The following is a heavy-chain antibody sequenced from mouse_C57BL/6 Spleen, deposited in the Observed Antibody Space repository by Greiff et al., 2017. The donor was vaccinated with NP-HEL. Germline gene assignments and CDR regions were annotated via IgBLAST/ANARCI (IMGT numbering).Heavy chain of an antibody. J-gene: IGHJ4*01. D-gene: IGHD1-1*01. CDR2: ISSGGSYT. V-gene: IGHV5-6*01. CDR1: GFTFSSYG. CDR3: ARVTTVVGGNAMDY. Sequence: EVHLVESGGDLVKPGGSLKLSCAASGFTFSSYGMSWVRQTPDKRLEWVATISSGGSYTYYPDSVKGRFTISRDNAKNTLYLQMSSLKSEDTAMYYCARVTTVVGGNAMDYWGQGTSVTVSS.